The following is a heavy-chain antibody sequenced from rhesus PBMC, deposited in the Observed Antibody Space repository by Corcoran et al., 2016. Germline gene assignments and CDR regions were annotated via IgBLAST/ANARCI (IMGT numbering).Heavy chain of an antibody. J-gene: IGHJ4*01. V-gene: IGHV4-106*01. Sequence: QVQLQESGPGLVKPSETLSLTCAVSGGSISYTYYWSWIRQPPGKVLEWIGYRYGSGSSTYYNPSLKSRVTISTDTSKNQFSLKLSSVTAADTAVYYCARDHYGSGYRRFDYWGQGVLVTVSS. CDR2: RYGSGSST. D-gene: IGHD3-28*01. CDR1: GGSISYTYY. CDR3: ARDHYGSGYRRFDY.